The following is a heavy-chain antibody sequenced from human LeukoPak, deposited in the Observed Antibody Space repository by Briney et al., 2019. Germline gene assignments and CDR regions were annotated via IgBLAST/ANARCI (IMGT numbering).Heavy chain of an antibody. CDR3: ARVAFSKYHYYMDV. Sequence: GASVKVSCRASGYSFNTFGITWVRQVPGQGLEWIGWISAYDGNTKYVERLQGRVTATRDTSASTAYVELTSLRSDDTAVYYCARVAFSKYHYYMDVWGKGTKVTVSS. V-gene: IGHV1-18*01. CDR1: GYSFNTFG. J-gene: IGHJ6*03. D-gene: IGHD4-11*01. CDR2: ISAYDGNT.